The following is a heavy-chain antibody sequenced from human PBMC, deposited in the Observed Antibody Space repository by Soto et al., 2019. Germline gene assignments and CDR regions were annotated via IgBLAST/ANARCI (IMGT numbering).Heavy chain of an antibody. J-gene: IGHJ4*02. CDR3: AREYYGSLGSLVYFDY. V-gene: IGHV3-11*06. CDR2: ISSSSSYT. D-gene: IGHD3-10*01. Sequence: PGGSLRLSCAASGFTFSDYYMSWIRQAPGKGLEWVSYISSSSSYTNYADSVKGRFTISRDNAKNSLYLQMNSLRAEDTAVYYCAREYYGSLGSLVYFDYWGQGTLVTVSS. CDR1: GFTFSDYY.